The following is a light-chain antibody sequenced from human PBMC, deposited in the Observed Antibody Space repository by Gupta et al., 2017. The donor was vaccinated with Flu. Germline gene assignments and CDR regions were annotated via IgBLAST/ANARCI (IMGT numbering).Light chain of an antibody. V-gene: IGLV1-47*01. J-gene: IGLJ3*02. CDR2: RNN. Sequence: QLPGTAPKRLIYRNNQRPPGVPDRFSGSKSGTSASRAISGLRFEEEADYFCAVWDDGVRGLPKWVFGGGTKLTVL. CDR3: AVWDDGVRGLPKWV.